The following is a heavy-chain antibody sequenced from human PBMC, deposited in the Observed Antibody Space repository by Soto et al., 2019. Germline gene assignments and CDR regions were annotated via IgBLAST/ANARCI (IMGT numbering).Heavy chain of an antibody. Sequence: QVQLQESGPGLVKPSETLSLTCTVSGGSIGNYYWSWIRQPPGKGLEWIGYIHYSGSTKYNPSLKSRVTISADTSKNQFSLKLSSVTAADAAVYYCARGHYDFWSGYFATIDYWGQGTLVTVSS. CDR1: GGSIGNYY. J-gene: IGHJ4*02. D-gene: IGHD3-3*01. CDR2: IHYSGST. V-gene: IGHV4-59*08. CDR3: ARGHYDFWSGYFATIDY.